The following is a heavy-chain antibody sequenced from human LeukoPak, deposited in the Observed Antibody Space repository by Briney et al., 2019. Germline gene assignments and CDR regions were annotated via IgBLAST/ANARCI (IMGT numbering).Heavy chain of an antibody. V-gene: IGHV1-69*05. J-gene: IGHJ6*03. D-gene: IGHD5-12*01. CDR2: IIPIFGTA. CDR1: GGTFNSYA. CDR3: ARAYSGYDTADYYYYYMDV. Sequence: SVKVSCKASGGTFNSYAISWVRQAPGQGLEWMGGIIPIFGTANYAQKFQGRVTITTDESTSTAYMELSSLRSEDTAVYYCARAYSGYDTADYYYYYMDVWGKGTTVTVSS.